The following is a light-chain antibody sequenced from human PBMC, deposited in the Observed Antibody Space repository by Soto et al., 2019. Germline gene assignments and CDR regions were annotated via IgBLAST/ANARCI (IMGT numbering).Light chain of an antibody. J-gene: IGKJ4*01. CDR3: QQSYSTPLT. CDR2: AAS. CDR1: QSISSY. Sequence: DIQMTQSPSSLSASVGDRVTITCRASQSISSYLNWYQQKPGKAPNLLIYAASNLQSGVPSRFSGSVSGTDFTLTISSLQPEDFATYYCQQSYSTPLTFGGGTKVEIK. V-gene: IGKV1-39*01.